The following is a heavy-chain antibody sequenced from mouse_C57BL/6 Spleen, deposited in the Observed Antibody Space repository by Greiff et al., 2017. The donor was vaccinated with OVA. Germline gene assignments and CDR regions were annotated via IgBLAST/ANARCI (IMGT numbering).Heavy chain of an antibody. D-gene: IGHD2-1*01. J-gene: IGHJ4*01. Sequence: QVQLKQPGAELVRPGSSVKLSCKASGYTFTSYWMDWVKQRPGQGLEWIGNIYPSDSETHYNQKFKDKATLTVDKSSSTAYMQLSSLTSEDSAVYYCARSGGNYRYAMDYWGQGTSVTVSS. CDR1: GYTFTSYW. CDR3: ARSGGNYRYAMDY. CDR2: IYPSDSET. V-gene: IGHV1-61*01.